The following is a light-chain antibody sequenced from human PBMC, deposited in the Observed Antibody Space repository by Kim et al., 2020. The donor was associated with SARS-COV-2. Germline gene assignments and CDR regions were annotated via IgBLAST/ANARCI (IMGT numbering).Light chain of an antibody. CDR2: GAS. Sequence: GESAAVTGRASQGVSSDLAWYQQKPGQAPRLLSYGASTRATSIPARFSGSGSGTEFTLTISSLQSEDFAVYYCQQYNDWPSYAFGQETKLEI. J-gene: IGKJ2*01. CDR1: QGVSSD. CDR3: QQYNDWPSYA. V-gene: IGKV3-15*01.